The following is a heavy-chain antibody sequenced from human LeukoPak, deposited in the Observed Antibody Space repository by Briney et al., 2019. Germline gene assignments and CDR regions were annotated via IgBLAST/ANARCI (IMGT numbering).Heavy chain of an antibody. CDR1: GFSVSSNY. V-gene: IGHV3-23*01. CDR3: AKESSVAGAGLLDY. CDR2: ISGSGGSK. Sequence: QPGGSLRLSCAASGFSVSSNYMSWVRQAPEKGLEWVSSISGSGGSKWFADSVKGRFTISRDNSENTLYLQMNRLRAEDTALYYCAKESSVAGAGLLDYWGQGTLVTVSS. D-gene: IGHD6-19*01. J-gene: IGHJ4*02.